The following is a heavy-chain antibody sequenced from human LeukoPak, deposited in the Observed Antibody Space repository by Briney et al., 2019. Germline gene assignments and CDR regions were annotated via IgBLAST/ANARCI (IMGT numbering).Heavy chain of an antibody. D-gene: IGHD5-12*01. CDR3: ARDSGQHRGYDWSH. V-gene: IGHV4-34*01. Sequence: PSETLSLTCAVYGGSFSGYYWSWIRQPPGKGLEWIGEINHSGSTNYNPSLKSRVTISLDTSKNQFSLKLTSVTAADAAVYYCARDSGQHRGYDWSHWGQGTLVTVSS. J-gene: IGHJ4*02. CDR1: GGSFSGYY. CDR2: INHSGST.